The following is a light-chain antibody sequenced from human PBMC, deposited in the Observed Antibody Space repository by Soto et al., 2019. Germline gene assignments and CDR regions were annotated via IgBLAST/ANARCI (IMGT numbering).Light chain of an antibody. J-gene: IGLJ1*01. V-gene: IGLV2-11*01. CDR2: DVS. CDR3: CSYAGSYTYV. CDR1: SSDVGGYNY. Sequence: QSVLTHPRSVSGSPGHSVTISFTGTSSDVGGYNYVSWYQQHPGKAPKLMIYDVSKRPSGVPDHFSGSKSGNTASLTISGLQAEDEADYYCCSYAGSYTYVFGTGTKVTVL.